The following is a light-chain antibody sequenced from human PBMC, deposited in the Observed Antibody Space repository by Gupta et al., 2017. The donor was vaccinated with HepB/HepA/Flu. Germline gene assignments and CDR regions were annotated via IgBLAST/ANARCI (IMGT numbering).Light chain of an antibody. CDR2: GYG. V-gene: IGLV1-40*02. CDR3: QSSGSRLSSWV. CDR1: SANARAGHD. J-gene: IGLJ3*02. Sequence: SAFTQPPSLPWAPGQRVTIACTTSSANARAGHDAHWYQQLPGKAPKLLMCGYGHRPSGVPDRFSGSKSGTSDSLAINALQAEDEAVYYCQSSGSRLSSWVFGGGTKLTVL.